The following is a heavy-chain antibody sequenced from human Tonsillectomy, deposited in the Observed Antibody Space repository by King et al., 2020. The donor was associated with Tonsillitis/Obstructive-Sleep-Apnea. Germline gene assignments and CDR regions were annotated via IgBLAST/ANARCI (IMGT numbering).Heavy chain of an antibody. V-gene: IGHV5-51*01. J-gene: IGHJ6*03. CDR1: GYSFTNYW. CDR2: IYHGYSDT. Sequence: EQLVQSGAEVKKPGESLKISCKGSGYSFTNYWIGWVRQMPGKGLEWMGIIYHGYSDTRYSPTLQGQVTIYADKSIRTAYLRWSSLKASDTAMYYCARSTYYYYMDVWGKGTTVTVSS. D-gene: IGHD5/OR15-5a*01. CDR3: ARSTYYYYMDV.